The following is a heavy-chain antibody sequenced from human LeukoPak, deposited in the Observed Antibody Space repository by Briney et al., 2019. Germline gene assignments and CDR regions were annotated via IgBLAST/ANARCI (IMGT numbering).Heavy chain of an antibody. V-gene: IGHV4-31*03. CDR1: GGSISSGGYY. CDR2: IYYSGST. D-gene: IGHD5-12*01. Sequence: SQTLSLTCTVSGGSISSGGYYRSWIRQHPGKGLEWIGYIYYSGSTYYNPSLKSRVTISVDTSKNQFSLKLSSVTAADTAVYYCARAKLNSGYDPGHYMDVWGKGTTVTVSS. J-gene: IGHJ6*03. CDR3: ARAKLNSGYDPGHYMDV.